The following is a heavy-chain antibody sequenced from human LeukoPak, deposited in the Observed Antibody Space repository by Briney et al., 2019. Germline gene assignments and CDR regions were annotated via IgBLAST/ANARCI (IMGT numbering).Heavy chain of an antibody. CDR2: IRGRGNRT. CDR1: GFTFSSFG. J-gene: IGHJ4*02. V-gene: IGHV3-23*01. CDR3: ARHLSGITGYTYGRGIDY. Sequence: QPGGSLRLSCAASGFTFSSFGMNWVRQAPGKGLEWVSAIRGRGNRTFYADSVTGRFAISRDNSKNTVYLQFNSLRAGDTAVYYCARHLSGITGYTYGRGIDYWGQGTLVTVSS. D-gene: IGHD5-18*01.